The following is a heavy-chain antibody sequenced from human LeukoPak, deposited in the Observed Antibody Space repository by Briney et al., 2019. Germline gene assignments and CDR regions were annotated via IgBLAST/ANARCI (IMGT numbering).Heavy chain of an antibody. D-gene: IGHD2-15*01. CDR2: INPNRGGV. CDR3: AREGYNGADVNWFDP. CDR1: GYTFTDYY. V-gene: IGHV1-2*02. J-gene: IGHJ5*02. Sequence: ASVKVSCKASGYTFTDYYIHWVRQAPGQGLEWLGWINPNRGGVHYAEKFQDRVTMTRDTSISTDYMELSSLSSDDTAVYYCAREGYNGADVNWFDPWGQGTLVTVSS.